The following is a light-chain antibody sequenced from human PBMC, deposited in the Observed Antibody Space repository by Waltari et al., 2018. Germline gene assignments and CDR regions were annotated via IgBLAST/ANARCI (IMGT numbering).Light chain of an antibody. J-gene: IGLJ3*02. V-gene: IGLV1-51*01. Sequence: QSVLTQPPSVSAAPGQKVTIPCPGPRFNIGNHYVSWYQQLPGTAPKLLIYENNKRHYGIPDRFTGSKSGTSATLGITGLQTEDEADYYCGTWDSSLNIGVFGGGTKVTVL. CDR1: RFNIGNHY. CDR3: GTWDSSLNIGV. CDR2: ENN.